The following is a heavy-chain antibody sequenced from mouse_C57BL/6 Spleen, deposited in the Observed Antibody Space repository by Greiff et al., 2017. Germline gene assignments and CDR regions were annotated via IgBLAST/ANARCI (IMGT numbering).Heavy chain of an antibody. Sequence: QVQLKQSGAELMKPGASVKLSCKATGYTFTGYWIEWVKQRPGHGLEWIGEILPGSGSTNYNEKFKGKATFTADTSSNTAYMQLSSLTTKDSAIYYCARRGYGKNYAMDYWGQGTSVTVSS. D-gene: IGHD2-14*01. CDR1: GYTFTGYW. CDR3: ARRGYGKNYAMDY. CDR2: ILPGSGST. J-gene: IGHJ4*01. V-gene: IGHV1-9*01.